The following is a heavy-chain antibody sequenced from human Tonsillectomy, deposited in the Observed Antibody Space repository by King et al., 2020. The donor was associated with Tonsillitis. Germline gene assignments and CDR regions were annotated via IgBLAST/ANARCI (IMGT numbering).Heavy chain of an antibody. CDR1: GYTFTGYF. J-gene: IGHJ6*02. CDR3: ARDRGVYAIGTYSYGMDV. CDR2: INPNSGGS. V-gene: IGHV1-2*02. Sequence: QLVQSGAEVKKPGASVKVSCKASGYTFTGYFIHWVRQAPGQGLEWMGWINPNSGGSNYAQNFQGRVTLTRDTSIRTAYMELIRLRSDDTAVYYCARDRGVYAIGTYSYGMDVWGQGTTVTVSS. D-gene: IGHD2-8*01.